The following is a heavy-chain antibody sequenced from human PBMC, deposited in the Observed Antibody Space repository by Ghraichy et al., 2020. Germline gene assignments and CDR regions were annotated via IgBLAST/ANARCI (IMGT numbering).Heavy chain of an antibody. D-gene: IGHD3-10*01. J-gene: IGHJ4*02. CDR2: INPSGGST. CDR3: ARQGTMVRGVPYFDY. Sequence: ASVKVSCKASGYTFTSYYMRWVRQVPGQGLEWMGIINPSGGSTSYAQKFQGRVTMTRDTSTSTVFMELSSLRSEDTAVYYCARQGTMVRGVPYFDYWGQGTLVTVSS. V-gene: IGHV1-46*01. CDR1: GYTFTSYY.